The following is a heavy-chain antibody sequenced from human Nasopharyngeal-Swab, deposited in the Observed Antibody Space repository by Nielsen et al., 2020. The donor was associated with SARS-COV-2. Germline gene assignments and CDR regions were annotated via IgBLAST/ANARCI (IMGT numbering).Heavy chain of an antibody. CDR1: GASISSYY. V-gene: IGHV4-59*08. CDR2: IYYSWST. D-gene: IGHD2-8*01. Sequence: GSLRPSCPAPGASISSYYWSCIRPPPGKALAWIGYIYYSWSTNYNPSLTIRVTISVDTSKNQFSLKLSSVTAADTAVYYCERLALGYCTNGVCYQGFDPWGQGTLVTVSS. CDR3: ERLALGYCTNGVCYQGFDP. J-gene: IGHJ5*02.